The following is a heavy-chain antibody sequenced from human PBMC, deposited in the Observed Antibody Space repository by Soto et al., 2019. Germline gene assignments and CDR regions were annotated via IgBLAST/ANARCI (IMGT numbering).Heavy chain of an antibody. Sequence: SGPRSLTCTVSGASIISAGYYWTWIRQHAGKGLEWIGYIYYSGSTYYNPSLKSRVTISVDTSKNQFSLKLSSVTAADTAVYYCARVTRTDGMDVWGQGTTVTVSS. J-gene: IGHJ6*02. CDR2: IYYSGST. D-gene: IGHD2-8*02. CDR3: ARVTRTDGMDV. CDR1: GASIISAGYY. V-gene: IGHV4-31*03.